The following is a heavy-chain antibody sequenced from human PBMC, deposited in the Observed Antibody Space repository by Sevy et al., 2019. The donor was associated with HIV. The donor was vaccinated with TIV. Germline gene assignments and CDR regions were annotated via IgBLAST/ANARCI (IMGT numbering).Heavy chain of an antibody. CDR3: VVQIHLDHYCLHNAYYTPSFDF. V-gene: IGHV1-24*01. J-gene: IGHJ4*02. CDR1: EYTFTKLS. Sequence: ASVKVSCKISEYTFTKLSIHWVRQALGEGLQWMGGFDPADGGTIYAQRFRGRLTLVADTSRATVHMQLSGLTSEDTAVYYCVVQIHLDHYCLHNAYYTPSFDFWAQGTLVTVSS. CDR2: FDPADGGT. D-gene: IGHD3-3*01.